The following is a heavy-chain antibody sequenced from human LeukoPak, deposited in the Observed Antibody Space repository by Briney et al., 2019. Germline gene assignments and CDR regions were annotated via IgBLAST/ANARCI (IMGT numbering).Heavy chain of an antibody. V-gene: IGHV3-74*01. CDR2: INSDGTST. CDR3: AKDQRSLGGESDY. J-gene: IGHJ4*02. D-gene: IGHD3-16*01. CDR1: AFIFSSYW. Sequence: GGSLRLSCAASAFIFSSYWMYWVRQAPGKGLVWVSRINSDGTSTTYADSVKGRFTISRDNSKNTLYVQMNSLRAEDTAIYFCAKDQRSLGGESDYWGQGTLVTVS.